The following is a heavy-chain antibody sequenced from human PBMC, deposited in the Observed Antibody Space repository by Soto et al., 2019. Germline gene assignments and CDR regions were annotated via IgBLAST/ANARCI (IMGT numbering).Heavy chain of an antibody. J-gene: IGHJ5*02. Sequence: ASVRVSCKXSGYTFTSYDINWVRQATGQGLEWMGWMNPNSGNTGYAQKFQGRVTMTRNTSISTAYMELSSLRSEDTAVYYCARVRYYYGSGSKTNWFDPWGQGTLVTVSS. V-gene: IGHV1-8*01. CDR1: GYTFTSYD. D-gene: IGHD3-10*01. CDR3: ARVRYYYGSGSKTNWFDP. CDR2: MNPNSGNT.